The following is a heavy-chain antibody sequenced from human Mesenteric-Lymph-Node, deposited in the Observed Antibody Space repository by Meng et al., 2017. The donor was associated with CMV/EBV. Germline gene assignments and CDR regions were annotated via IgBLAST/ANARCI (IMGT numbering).Heavy chain of an antibody. CDR2: IDSDGSTT. Sequence: GGSLRLSCAVSGFPFSSYWMHWVRQAPGEGLVWVARIDSDGSTTNYADSVRGRFTISRDNSKNTLYLQMNSLRAEDTAVYYCARSSSSSYSYYYYGMDVWGQGTTVTVSS. J-gene: IGHJ6*02. V-gene: IGHV3-74*01. CDR3: ARSSSSSYSYYYYGMDV. CDR1: GFPFSSYW. D-gene: IGHD6-6*01.